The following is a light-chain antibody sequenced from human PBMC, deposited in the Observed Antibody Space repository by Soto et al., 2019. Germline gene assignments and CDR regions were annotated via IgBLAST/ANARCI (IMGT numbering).Light chain of an antibody. CDR1: QSVSVTS. J-gene: IGKJ3*01. CDR3: QQYGTSPFT. V-gene: IGKV3-20*01. Sequence: IVLTQSPDTLSLSPGERATLSCRASQSVSVTSLAWYQQKPGQAPRLLIYGASRRATGIPDRFSAWGSGTDFTLTIRRLEPEDFAVYYWQQYGTSPFTFGPGTKVDFK. CDR2: GAS.